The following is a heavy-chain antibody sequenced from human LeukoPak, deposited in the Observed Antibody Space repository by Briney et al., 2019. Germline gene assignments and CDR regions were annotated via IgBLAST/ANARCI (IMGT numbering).Heavy chain of an antibody. J-gene: IGHJ3*02. Sequence: ASVKVSCKASGYTFTSYYMHWVRQAPGQGLEWMGIINPSSGSTSYAQKFQGRVTMTRDTSTSTVYMELGSLRSEDTAVYYCARAGGFGVGAPSVSAFDIWGQGTMVTVSS. D-gene: IGHD3-3*01. CDR1: GYTFTSYY. CDR2: INPSSGST. V-gene: IGHV1-46*01. CDR3: ARAGGFGVGAPSVSAFDI.